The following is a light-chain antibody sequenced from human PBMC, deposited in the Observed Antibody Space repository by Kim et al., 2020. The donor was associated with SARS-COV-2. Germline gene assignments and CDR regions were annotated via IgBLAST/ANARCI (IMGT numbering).Light chain of an antibody. J-gene: IGLJ1*01. V-gene: IGLV3-19*01. CDR2: GKN. CDR3: NSRDSSGNHLYV. Sequence: LGKTVRITCTGDRLRSYYDCWYQQKQGPAHVLVIYGKNNRPSGIPDRFPGSSSGNTDSLTITGAQAEDEADYYCNSRDSSGNHLYVFGTGTKVTVL. CDR1: RLRSYY.